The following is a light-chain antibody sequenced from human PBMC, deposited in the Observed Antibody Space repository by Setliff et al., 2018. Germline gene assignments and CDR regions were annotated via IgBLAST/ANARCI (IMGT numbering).Light chain of an antibody. J-gene: IGLJ1*01. CDR1: TSDVGGYNY. CDR2: EVS. V-gene: IGLV2-14*01. Sequence: QSALAQPASVSGSPGQSITISCTGTTSDVGGYNYVSWYQQHPGKAPKLMIYEVSNRPSGVSNRFSGSKSGNTASLTISGLQAEDEADYYCSSYTSSGTDVFGSGTKV. CDR3: SSYTSSGTDV.